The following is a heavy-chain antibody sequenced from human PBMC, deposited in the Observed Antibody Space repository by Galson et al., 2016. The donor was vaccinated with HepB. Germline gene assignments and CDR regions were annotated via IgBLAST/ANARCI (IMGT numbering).Heavy chain of an antibody. Sequence: SVKVSCKVSGGTFSSYAISWVRQAPGQGLEWMGGIIPISGTADYAQKFQGRITITADKSTSTAYMELSSLKSEDTAVFYCARERDSSGYHSLCDFDVWGQGTRVTVSS. CDR1: GGTFSSYA. V-gene: IGHV1-69*06. D-gene: IGHD3-22*01. CDR2: IIPISGTA. J-gene: IGHJ3*01. CDR3: ARERDSSGYHSLCDFDV.